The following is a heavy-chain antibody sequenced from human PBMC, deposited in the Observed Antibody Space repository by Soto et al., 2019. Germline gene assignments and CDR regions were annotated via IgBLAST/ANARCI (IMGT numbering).Heavy chain of an antibody. J-gene: IGHJ6*02. V-gene: IGHV3-30-3*01. CDR2: ISYDGSNK. CDR3: ARAYRSGWYSIWYYGMDV. D-gene: IGHD6-19*01. Sequence: GGSLRLSCAASGFTFSSYAMHWVRQAPGKWLEWVAVISYDGSNKYYADSVKGRFTISRDNSKNTLYLQMNSLRAEDTAVYYCARAYRSGWYSIWYYGMDVWGQGXTVTVYS. CDR1: GFTFSSYA.